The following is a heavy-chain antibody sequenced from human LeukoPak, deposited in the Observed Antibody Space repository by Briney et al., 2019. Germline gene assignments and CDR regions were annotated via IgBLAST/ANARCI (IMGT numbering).Heavy chain of an antibody. V-gene: IGHV3-23*01. J-gene: IGHJ5*02. CDR2: IGGRGGST. Sequence: GGSLRLSCAASGLRFSDFTMTWVRQAPGKGPEWVSAIGGRGGSTYYADSLGGRFTISRDNSKDMVYLQMNSLKVEDTATYYCGKEGGAWGQGTKVTVSS. CDR1: GLRFSDFT. CDR3: GKEGGA. D-gene: IGHD3-16*01.